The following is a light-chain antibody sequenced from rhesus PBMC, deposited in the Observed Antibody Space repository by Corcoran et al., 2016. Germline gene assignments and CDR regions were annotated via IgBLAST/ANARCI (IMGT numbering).Light chain of an antibody. Sequence: DVVMTQSPLSLPITPGQPASISCRSSQSLVHSNGNTSLSWYHQTPGHPPRLLIYQVSNRYSGVPDSVSGSGAGTDCTQKISRGEADDVGVYYCGQGAHLPYSFGQGTKVEIK. V-gene: IGKV2-64*01. CDR3: GQGAHLPYS. J-gene: IGKJ2*01. CDR1: QSLVHSNGNTS. CDR2: QVS.